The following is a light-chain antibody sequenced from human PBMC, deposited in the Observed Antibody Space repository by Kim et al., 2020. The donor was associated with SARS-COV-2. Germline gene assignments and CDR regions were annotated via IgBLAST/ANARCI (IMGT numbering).Light chain of an antibody. V-gene: IGLV1-44*01. CDR3: AAWDDSLYGWV. J-gene: IGLJ3*02. CDR1: SPNTGSNT. CDR2: SNS. Sequence: GQTVTTSCSGSSPNTGSNTVRWYQQLPGTAPKLLIYSNSQRPSGVPDRFSGSKSGTSASLAISGLQSEDESDYYCAAWDDSLYGWVFGGGTKLTVL.